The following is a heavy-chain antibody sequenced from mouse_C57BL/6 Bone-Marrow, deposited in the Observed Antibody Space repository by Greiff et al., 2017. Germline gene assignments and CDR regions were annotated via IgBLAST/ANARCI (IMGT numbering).Heavy chain of an antibody. V-gene: IGHV1-55*01. J-gene: IGHJ2*01. D-gene: IGHD1-1*01. Sequence: QVQLQQPGAELVKPGASVKMSCKASGYTFTSYWITWVKQRPGQGLEWIGDIYPGSGSTNYNEKFKSKAKLTVDTSSSTAYMQLSSLTSEDSAVYYCARRDYYGSSYVGYYFDYWGQGTTLTVSS. CDR3: ARRDYYGSSYVGYYFDY. CDR2: IYPGSGST. CDR1: GYTFTSYW.